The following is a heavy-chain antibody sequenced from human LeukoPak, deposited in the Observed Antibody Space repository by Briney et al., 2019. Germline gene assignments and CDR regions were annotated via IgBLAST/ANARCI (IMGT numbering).Heavy chain of an antibody. Sequence: ASVKVSCKASGYTXTNYYMNGVRQAPGQGLEWMGIINPSGGSTGYAQKFQGRVTVTRDTSTSTVYMELSSLRSEDTAMYYCAREGEIGYDLSDYWGQGTLVTVSS. CDR1: GYTXTNYY. J-gene: IGHJ4*02. CDR3: AREGEIGYDLSDY. V-gene: IGHV1-46*01. D-gene: IGHD5-12*01. CDR2: INPSGGST.